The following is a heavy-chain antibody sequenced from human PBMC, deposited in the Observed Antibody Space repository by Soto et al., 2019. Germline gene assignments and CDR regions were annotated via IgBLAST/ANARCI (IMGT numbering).Heavy chain of an antibody. D-gene: IGHD3-10*01. J-gene: IGHJ6*02. V-gene: IGHV4-34*01. CDR2: INHSGST. CDR1: GGSFSCYC. Sequence: SETLSLTCAVYGGSFSCYCWSWIRQPPGKGLEWIGEINHSGSTNYNPSLKSRVTISVDTSKNQFSLKLSSVTAADTAVYYCARILWFGTYYYGMDVWGQGTTVTVSS. CDR3: ARILWFGTYYYGMDV.